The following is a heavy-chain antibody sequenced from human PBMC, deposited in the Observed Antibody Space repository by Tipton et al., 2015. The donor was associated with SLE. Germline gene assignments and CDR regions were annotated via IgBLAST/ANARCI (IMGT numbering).Heavy chain of an antibody. CDR1: GFTFSSYS. Sequence: SLRLSCAASGFTFSSYSMNWVRQAPGKGLEGVSSITSSSSYIYYADSVKGRFTISRDNAKNSLYLQMNSLRAEDTAVYYCARVYSSNWYDYYYMDVWGKGTTVTVSS. CDR2: ITSSSSYI. D-gene: IGHD6-13*01. CDR3: ARVYSSNWYDYYYMDV. J-gene: IGHJ6*03. V-gene: IGHV3-21*01.